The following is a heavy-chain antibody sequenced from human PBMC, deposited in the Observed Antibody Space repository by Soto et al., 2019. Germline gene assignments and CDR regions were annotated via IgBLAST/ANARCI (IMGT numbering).Heavy chain of an antibody. D-gene: IGHD3-10*01. CDR1: GFTFSSYA. Sequence: GGSLRLSCAASGFTFSSYAMHWVRQAPGKGLEWVAVISYDGSNKYYADSVKGRFTISRDNSKNTLYLQMNSLRAEDTAVYYCARDYYGSGSTSPGGYFDYWGQGTLVTVSS. CDR2: ISYDGSNK. V-gene: IGHV3-30-3*01. J-gene: IGHJ4*02. CDR3: ARDYYGSGSTSPGGYFDY.